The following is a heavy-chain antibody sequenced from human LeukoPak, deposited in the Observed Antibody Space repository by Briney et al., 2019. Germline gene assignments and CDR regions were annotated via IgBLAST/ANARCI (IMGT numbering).Heavy chain of an antibody. Sequence: SETLSLTCAVYGGSFSTYYWSWICQPPGKGLEWIGEINHRGSINYNPSLKSRVTISVDTSKNQFSVKMYSVTAADTAVFYCARQRGWGFGSYFDYWGRGTLVTVSS. D-gene: IGHD7-27*01. CDR3: ARQRGWGFGSYFDY. CDR2: INHRGSI. V-gene: IGHV4-34*01. CDR1: GGSFSTYY. J-gene: IGHJ4*02.